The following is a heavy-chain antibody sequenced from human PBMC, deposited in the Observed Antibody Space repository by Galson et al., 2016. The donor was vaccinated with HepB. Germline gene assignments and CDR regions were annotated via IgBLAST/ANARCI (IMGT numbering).Heavy chain of an antibody. CDR2: IIGSGAST. D-gene: IGHD6-13*01. Sequence: SLRLSCAVSGFTFSSYAMSWVRQAPGKGLEWVSGIIGSGASTWYADSVKGRFTISRDNTKNTRYVQMNSLRPEDTAVYYCARGKIAAAGTPINWFDPWGQGTQVTVSS. CDR3: ARGKIAAAGTPINWFDP. J-gene: IGHJ5*02. V-gene: IGHV3-23*01. CDR1: GFTFSSYA.